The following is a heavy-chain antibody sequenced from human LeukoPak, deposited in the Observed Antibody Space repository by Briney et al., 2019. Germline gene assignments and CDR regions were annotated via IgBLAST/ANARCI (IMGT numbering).Heavy chain of an antibody. J-gene: IGHJ4*02. V-gene: IGHV3-30-3*01. CDR3: ARAPGYGDYHPPNDY. CDR2: ISYDGSNK. Sequence: PGGSLRLSCAASGFTFSSYAMHWVRQAPGKGLEWVAVISYDGSNKYYADSVKGRFTISRDNSKNTLYLQMNSLRAEDTAVYYCARAPGYGDYHPPNDYWGQGTLVTVSS. D-gene: IGHD4-17*01. CDR1: GFTFSSYA.